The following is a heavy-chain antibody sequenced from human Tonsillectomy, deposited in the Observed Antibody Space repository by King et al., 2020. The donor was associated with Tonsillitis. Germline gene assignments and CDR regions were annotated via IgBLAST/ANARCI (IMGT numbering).Heavy chain of an antibody. CDR3: ARDEWELRGGKRLDY. CDR1: GFTFSSYA. Sequence: VQLVESGGGVVQPGRSLRLSCAASGFTFSSYAMHWVRQAPGKGLEWVAIISYDGSNKYYADSVKGRFTISRDNSKDTLYLQMNSLRTEDTAVYYCARDEWELRGGKRLDYWGQGTLVTVSS. D-gene: IGHD1-26*01. CDR2: ISYDGSNK. J-gene: IGHJ4*02. V-gene: IGHV3-30-3*01.